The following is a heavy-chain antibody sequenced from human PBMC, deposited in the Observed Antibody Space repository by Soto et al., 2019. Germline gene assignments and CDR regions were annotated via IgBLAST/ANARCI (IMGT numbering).Heavy chain of an antibody. CDR2: ISGYNGNT. CDR1: GYTFTNYG. V-gene: IGHV1-18*01. D-gene: IGHD6-13*01. J-gene: IGHJ5*02. Sequence: ASVKVSCKASGYTFTNYGFSWVRQAPGQGLEWMGWISGYNGNTKYAEKFQGRVTMTTDTSTSTAYMELRSLRSDDTAVYYCARGPNAIAAAGLGWFYPCGQGSLVTVSS. CDR3: ARGPNAIAAAGLGWFYP.